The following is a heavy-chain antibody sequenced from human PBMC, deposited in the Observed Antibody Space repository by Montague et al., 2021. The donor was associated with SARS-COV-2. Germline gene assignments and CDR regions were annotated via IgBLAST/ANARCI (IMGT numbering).Heavy chain of an antibody. J-gene: IGHJ4*02. Sequence: SETLSLTCTVSWDSISNSNWWTWVRQSPGRGLEWIGEIFRSGDSDYNPSLKSRVTMSVDMSRNQFSLSLSNVTAADTAIYYCVRGGTMTVVVFDYWGQGTLVTVSS. CDR2: IFRSGDS. D-gene: IGHD3-22*01. V-gene: IGHV4-4*02. CDR3: VRGGTMTVVVFDY. CDR1: WDSISNSNW.